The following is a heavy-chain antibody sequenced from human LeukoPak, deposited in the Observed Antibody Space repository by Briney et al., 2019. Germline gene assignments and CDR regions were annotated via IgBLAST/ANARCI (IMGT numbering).Heavy chain of an antibody. D-gene: IGHD3-22*01. CDR1: GFTFRSYA. CDR2: ISGSGTST. CDR3: EGTYYYDSGDDY. J-gene: IGHJ4*02. Sequence: GGSLRLSCAASGFTFRSYAMSWVRQAPGKGLEWVLAISGSGTSTYYADSVKGRFTISRDDSKNTLYLQMNSLRAEDTAVYYCEGTYYYDSGDDYWGQGTLVTVSS. V-gene: IGHV3-23*01.